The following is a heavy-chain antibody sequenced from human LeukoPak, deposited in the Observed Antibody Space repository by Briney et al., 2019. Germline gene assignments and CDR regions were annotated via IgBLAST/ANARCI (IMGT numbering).Heavy chain of an antibody. CDR1: GSTFSSYA. D-gene: IGHD3-3*02. Sequence: GGSLRLPCAASGSTFSSYAMSWVRQAPGKGLEWVSVITGSGGSTYYADSVKGRFTISRDNSKNTLYLQMNSLRAEDTAVYYCAKNPAHFWSGFRYFYMDVWGKGTTVTVSS. CDR2: ITGSGGST. V-gene: IGHV3-23*01. J-gene: IGHJ6*03. CDR3: AKNPAHFWSGFRYFYMDV.